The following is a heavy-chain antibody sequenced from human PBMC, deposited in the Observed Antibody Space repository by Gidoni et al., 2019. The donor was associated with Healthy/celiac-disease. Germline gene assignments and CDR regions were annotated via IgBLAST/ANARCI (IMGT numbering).Heavy chain of an antibody. CDR1: GFRLRSYS. CDR3: ARGSRGYCSGGSCFPPDY. J-gene: IGHJ4*02. D-gene: IGHD2-15*01. V-gene: IGHV3-21*01. Sequence: EVQLVASGGGLVKPGESLRLACAASGFRLRSYSMNWVRQAPGKGLEWVSSISSSSSYIYYADSVKGRFTISRDNAKNSLYLQMNSLRAEDTAVYYCARGSRGYCSGGSCFPPDYWGQGTLVTVSS. CDR2: ISSSSSYI.